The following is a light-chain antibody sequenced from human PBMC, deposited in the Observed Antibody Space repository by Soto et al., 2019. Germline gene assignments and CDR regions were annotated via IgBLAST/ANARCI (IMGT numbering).Light chain of an antibody. CDR1: QSVLSSY. V-gene: IGKV3-20*01. CDR2: LAS. CDR3: QQHGSSPST. Sequence: EIVLTQSPGTLSLSPGERATISCRASQSVLSSYLAWYQQKPGQAPRLLSYLASSRTAGIPDRFSGSGSRTNSTLTIRRRGPEDVAVYYCQQHGSSPSTFGQGTRV. J-gene: IGKJ1*01.